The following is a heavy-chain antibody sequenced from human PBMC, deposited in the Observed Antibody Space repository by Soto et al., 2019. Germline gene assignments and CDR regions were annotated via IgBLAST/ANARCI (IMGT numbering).Heavy chain of an antibody. V-gene: IGHV4-4*07. CDR2: IYTSGST. Sequence: PAATXSLTCTFSGCSISIYDVILIRHPAGKGLEFIGRIYTSGSTKYNPSLKSRVTMSVDTSKNQFSLKLSSVTAADTAVYYCERDRTSRANNWFETWGQGTLV. CDR1: GCSISIYD. D-gene: IGHD6-13*01. CDR3: ERDRTSRANNWFET. J-gene: IGHJ5*02.